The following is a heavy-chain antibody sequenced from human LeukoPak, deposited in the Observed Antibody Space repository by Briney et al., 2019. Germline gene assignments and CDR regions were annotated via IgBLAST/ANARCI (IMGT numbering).Heavy chain of an antibody. CDR2: IYYSGST. Sequence: SETLSLTCTVSGGSISSYYWSWIRQPPGKGLEWIGYIYYSGSTNYNPSFKSRVTISVDTSKNQFSLKLSSVTAADTAVYYCAREAPGYNWFDPWGQGTLVTVSS. CDR3: AREAPGYNWFDP. J-gene: IGHJ5*02. V-gene: IGHV4-59*01. CDR1: GGSISSYY.